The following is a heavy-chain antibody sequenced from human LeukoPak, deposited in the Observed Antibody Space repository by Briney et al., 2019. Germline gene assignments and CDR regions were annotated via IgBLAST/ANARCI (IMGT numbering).Heavy chain of an antibody. J-gene: IGHJ4*02. Sequence: SETLSLTCTVSGYSISSGYYWGWIRQPPGKGLEWIGSIYHSGSTYYNPSLKRRVTISVDTSKNQFSLRLSSVTAADTAVYYCARNAGDYTKPSDYWGQGTLVTVSS. D-gene: IGHD4-11*01. CDR2: IYHSGST. CDR3: ARNAGDYTKPSDY. V-gene: IGHV4-38-2*02. CDR1: GYSISSGYY.